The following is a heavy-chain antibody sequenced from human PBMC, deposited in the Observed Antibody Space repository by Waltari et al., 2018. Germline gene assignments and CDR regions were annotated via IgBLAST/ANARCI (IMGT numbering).Heavy chain of an antibody. CDR2: LDPDDGES. D-gene: IGHD2-2*01. Sequence: QVQLVQSGAEVKKPGASVKVSCKASGYTFTSYGISWVRQAPGKGLEWMGRLDPDDGESIYAEKFQGRVTITADTSRDTTYMELSSLRSDDTAVYYCAKAYCSRTTCYEWDYWGQGTPVTVSS. J-gene: IGHJ4*02. CDR1: GYTFTSYG. V-gene: IGHV1-18*01. CDR3: AKAYCSRTTCYEWDY.